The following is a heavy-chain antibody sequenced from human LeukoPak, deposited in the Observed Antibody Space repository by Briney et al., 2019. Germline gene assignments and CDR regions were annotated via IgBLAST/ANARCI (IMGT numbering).Heavy chain of an antibody. V-gene: IGHV3-23*01. J-gene: IGHJ6*02. D-gene: IGHD1-26*01. CDR1: GFTFSSYA. Sequence: GGSLRLSCAASGFTFSSYAMRWVRQAPGKGLEWVSAISGSGGSTYYADSVKGRFTISRDNSKNTLYLQMNSLRAEDTAVYYCAKARQVPDRWEPRSQKHYYYYGMDVWGQGTTVTVSS. CDR2: ISGSGGST. CDR3: AKARQVPDRWEPRSQKHYYYYGMDV.